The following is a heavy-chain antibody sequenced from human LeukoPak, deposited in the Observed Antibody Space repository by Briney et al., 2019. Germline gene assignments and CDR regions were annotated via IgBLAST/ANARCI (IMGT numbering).Heavy chain of an antibody. CDR2: IYYSGST. CDR3: ARHPDY. Sequence: PSETLSLTCTVSGGSMRSNYWSLTRQPPGKGLEWIGNIYYSGSTNYNPSLKSRVTISIDPSKNQFSLKLSSVTAADTAVYYCARHPDYWGQGTLVTVSS. CDR1: GGSMRSNY. J-gene: IGHJ4*02. V-gene: IGHV4-59*08.